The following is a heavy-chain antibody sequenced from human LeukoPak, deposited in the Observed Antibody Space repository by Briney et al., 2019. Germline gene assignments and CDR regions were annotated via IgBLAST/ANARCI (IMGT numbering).Heavy chain of an antibody. Sequence: SQTLSLTCAISGDSVSSNSAAWNWVRQSPSGGLEWLGGTYYRSEWYDDYAVAVKSRITINPDTSKNQISLQLNSGTPEDTAVYYCAGGTGVLDYWGQGTLVTASS. J-gene: IGHJ4*02. CDR2: TYYRSEWYD. CDR3: AGGTGVLDY. CDR1: GDSVSSNSAA. D-gene: IGHD7-27*01. V-gene: IGHV6-1*01.